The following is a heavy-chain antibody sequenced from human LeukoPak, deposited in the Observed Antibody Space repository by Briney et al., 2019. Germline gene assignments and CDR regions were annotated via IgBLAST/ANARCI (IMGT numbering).Heavy chain of an antibody. D-gene: IGHD3-22*01. Sequence: SETLSLTCTVSGGSISSGSYYWSWIRQPAGKGLEWIGRIYTSGSTKYNPSLKSRVTISVDTSKNQFSLKLSSVTAADTAVYYCARRARFLGYYYDSSGYYGFDYWGQGTLVTVSS. CDR3: ARRARFLGYYYDSSGYYGFDY. CDR1: GGSISSGSYY. CDR2: IYTSGST. V-gene: IGHV4-61*02. J-gene: IGHJ4*02.